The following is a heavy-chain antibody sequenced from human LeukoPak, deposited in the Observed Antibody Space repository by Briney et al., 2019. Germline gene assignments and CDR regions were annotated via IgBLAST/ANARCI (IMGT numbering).Heavy chain of an antibody. J-gene: IGHJ4*02. D-gene: IGHD3-22*01. Sequence: SETLSLACAVYGGSFSGYYWSWIRQPPGKGLEWIGEINHSGSTNYNPSLKSRVTISVDTSKNQFSLKLSSVTAADTAVYYCARHLGDYYDSSGYYPNWGQGTLVTVSS. CDR1: GGSFSGYY. V-gene: IGHV4-34*01. CDR2: INHSGST. CDR3: ARHLGDYYDSSGYYPN.